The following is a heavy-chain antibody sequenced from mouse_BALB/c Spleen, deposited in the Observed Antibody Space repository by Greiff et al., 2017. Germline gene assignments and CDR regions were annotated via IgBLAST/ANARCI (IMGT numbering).Heavy chain of an antibody. V-gene: IGHV5-17*02. D-gene: IGHD1-1*01. CDR1: GFTFSSFG. Sequence: EVKLVESGGGLVQPGGSRKLSCAASGFTFSSFGMHWVRQAPEKGLEWVAYISSGSSTIYYADTVKGRFTISRDNPKNTLFLQMTSLRSEDTAMYYCARSGGYYGSSYWYFDVWGAGTTVTVSS. J-gene: IGHJ1*01. CDR3: ARSGGYYGSSYWYFDV. CDR2: ISSGSSTI.